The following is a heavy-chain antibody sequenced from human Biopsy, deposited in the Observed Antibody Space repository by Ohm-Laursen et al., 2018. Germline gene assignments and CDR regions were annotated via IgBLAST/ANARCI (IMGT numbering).Heavy chain of an antibody. V-gene: IGHV4-39*01. J-gene: IGHJ5*02. CDR3: ARRVSGSGRVDP. CDR1: GDSISSDIYN. Sequence: GTLSLTWTVSGDSISSDIYNWVWIRQPPGKGLEWIGNIYNSESTSTYYNLSLKGRVSISVDTSHNQFSLKLTSVTAADTAVYFCARRVSGSGRVDPWGQGTLVTVSS. D-gene: IGHD3-10*01. CDR2: IYNSESTST.